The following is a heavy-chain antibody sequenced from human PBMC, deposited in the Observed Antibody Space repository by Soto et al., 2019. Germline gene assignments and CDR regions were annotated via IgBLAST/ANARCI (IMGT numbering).Heavy chain of an antibody. CDR1: GGSFSSGGYY. V-gene: IGHV4-31*01. J-gene: IGHJ4*02. D-gene: IGHD6-13*01. CDR2: IYYSGST. Sequence: QVQLQVSGPGLVVSSQPLSLTCTVSGGSFSSGGYYWSWIRQHPGEGLEWIGYIYYSGSTYYNPSLKSEVTISVDTAKNQCSLKLSSVTDANTAVYYCARDRIPGYSSSWPDNFDYWVQGSLVT. CDR3: ARDRIPGYSSSWPDNFDY.